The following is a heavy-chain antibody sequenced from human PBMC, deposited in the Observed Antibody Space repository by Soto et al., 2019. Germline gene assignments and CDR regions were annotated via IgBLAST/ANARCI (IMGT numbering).Heavy chain of an antibody. CDR3: ATMTTVTTALDY. Sequence: SXMVSFKASGGTXNSYAIGLVRQAPGQGLEWIGGIIHIFGTANYAQKFQGRVTITADKYTSTAYMELSSLRSEDKAVYYCATMTTVTTALDYWGQGTLATVSS. CDR1: GGTXNSYA. J-gene: IGHJ4*02. D-gene: IGHD4-17*01. CDR2: IIHIFGTA. V-gene: IGHV1-69*06.